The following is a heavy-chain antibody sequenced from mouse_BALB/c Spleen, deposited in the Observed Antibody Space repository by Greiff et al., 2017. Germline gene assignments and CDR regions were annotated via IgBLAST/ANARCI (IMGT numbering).Heavy chain of an antibody. CDR3: TRVPFYYGNYWAMDY. D-gene: IGHD2-1*01. CDR2: IRLKSNNYAT. Sequence: EVQLVESGGGLVQPGGSMKLSCVASGFTFSNYWMNWVRQSPEKGLEWVAEIRLKSNNYATHYAESVKGRFTISRDDSKSSVYLQMNNLRAEDTGIYYCTRVPFYYGNYWAMDYWGQGTSVTVSS. CDR1: GFTFSNYW. J-gene: IGHJ4*01. V-gene: IGHV6-6*02.